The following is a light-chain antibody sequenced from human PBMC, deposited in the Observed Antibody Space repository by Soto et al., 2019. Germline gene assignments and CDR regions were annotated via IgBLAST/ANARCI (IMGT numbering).Light chain of an antibody. V-gene: IGKV3-15*01. CDR2: GAS. Sequence: EIVMTQSPATVSVSPGERVTLSCRASQSVSRNLAWYQQNPGQAPRLLIYGASTRATGIPARFSGSGSGTEFTLTISSLQSEDFAVYYCQQYHNWPRTFGQGTKLESK. J-gene: IGKJ2*01. CDR3: QQYHNWPRT. CDR1: QSVSRN.